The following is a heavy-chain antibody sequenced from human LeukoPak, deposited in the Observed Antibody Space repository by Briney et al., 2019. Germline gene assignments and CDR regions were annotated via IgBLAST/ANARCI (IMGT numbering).Heavy chain of an antibody. J-gene: IGHJ4*02. CDR3: ARLRRNSDKSGFYYYYDY. V-gene: IGHV3-21*06. CDR2: INTVASYI. Sequence: GGSLRLSCAASGLIFSSFSFNWVRQGPGKGLEWVSSINTVASYIYYADSVKGRFTISRDKAKNSLYLQMNSLRAEDTGVYYCARLRRNSDKSGFYYYYDYWGQGTLVTVSS. D-gene: IGHD3-22*01. CDR1: GLIFSSFS.